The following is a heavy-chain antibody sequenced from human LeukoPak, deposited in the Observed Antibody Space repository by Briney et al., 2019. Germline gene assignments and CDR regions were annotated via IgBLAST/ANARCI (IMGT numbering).Heavy chain of an antibody. CDR2: ISYDGSNK. V-gene: IGHV3-30-3*01. CDR3: ARDNYGGNFDY. D-gene: IGHD4-23*01. CDR1: GFTFSSYA. Sequence: PGRSLRLSCAASGFTFSSYAMHWVRQAPGKGLEWVAVISYDGSNKYYAHSVKGRFTISRDNSKNTLYLQMNCLRAEDTAVYYCARDNYGGNFDYWGQGTLVSVSS. J-gene: IGHJ4*02.